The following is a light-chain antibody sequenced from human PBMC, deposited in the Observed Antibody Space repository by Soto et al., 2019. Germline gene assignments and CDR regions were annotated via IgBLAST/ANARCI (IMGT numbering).Light chain of an antibody. CDR1: QTITTF. CDR3: QQYNILST. Sequence: DIQMNQSPSSLSASVGDKITISCRASQTITTFLSWYQQKPGKAPKLLVYDASTLESGVPTRFSGSGSGTEFTLTISSLHPDDFATYYCQQYNILSTFGQGTKVDI. V-gene: IGKV1-5*01. J-gene: IGKJ1*01. CDR2: DAS.